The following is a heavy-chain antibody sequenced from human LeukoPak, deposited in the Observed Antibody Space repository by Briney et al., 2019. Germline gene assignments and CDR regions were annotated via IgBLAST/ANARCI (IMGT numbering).Heavy chain of an antibody. V-gene: IGHV4-59*12. CDR1: GGSISSYY. J-gene: IGHJ5*02. CDR3: ARELLWVGEANNRFDP. CDR2: IYYSGST. D-gene: IGHD3-10*01. Sequence: SETLSLTCTVSGGSISSYYWSWIRQPPGKGLEWIGYIYYSGSTNYNPSLKSRVTISVDTSKNQFSLKLSSVTAADTAVYYCARELLWVGEANNRFDPWGQGTLVTVSS.